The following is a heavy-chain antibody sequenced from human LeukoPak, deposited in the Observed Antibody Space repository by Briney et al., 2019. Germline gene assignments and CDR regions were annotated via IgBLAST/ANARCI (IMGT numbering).Heavy chain of an antibody. Sequence: GGSLRLSCAASGFTVSDNYMSWVRQAPGKGLEWVSIIYSGGNTYYAGSVKGRFTVSRDNSKNTLYLQMNSLRAEDTAVYYCARVIVGTTTRLDYFDYWGQGTLVTVSS. V-gene: IGHV3-66*01. CDR2: IYSGGNT. CDR3: ARVIVGTTTRLDYFDY. D-gene: IGHD1-26*01. CDR1: GFTVSDNY. J-gene: IGHJ4*02.